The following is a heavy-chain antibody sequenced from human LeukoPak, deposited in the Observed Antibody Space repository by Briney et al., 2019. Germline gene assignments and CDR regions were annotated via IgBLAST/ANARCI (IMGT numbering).Heavy chain of an antibody. D-gene: IGHD6-19*01. J-gene: IGHJ3*02. V-gene: IGHV4-34*01. CDR3: ARDFGSGWSDAFDI. CDR2: INHSGST. CDR1: GGSFSGYY. Sequence: SETLSLTCAVYGGSFSGYYWSWIRQPPGKGLEWIGEINHSGSTNYNPSLKSRVTISVDTSKNQFSLKLSSVTAADTAVYYCARDFGSGWSDAFDIWGQGTMVTVSS.